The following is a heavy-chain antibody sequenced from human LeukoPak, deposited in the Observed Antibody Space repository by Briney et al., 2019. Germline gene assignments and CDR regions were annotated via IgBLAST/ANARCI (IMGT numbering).Heavy chain of an antibody. D-gene: IGHD1-1*01. CDR1: GGSFSGYY. CDR2: INHSGST. Sequence: PSETLSLTCAVYGGSFSGYYWSWIRQPPGKGLEWIGEINHSGSTNYNPSLQSRVTISVDTSKNQFSLRLTSVTAADTAVYFCASYNWNEVRHWFDPWGQGTLVTVSS. V-gene: IGHV4-34*01. CDR3: ASYNWNEVRHWFDP. J-gene: IGHJ5*02.